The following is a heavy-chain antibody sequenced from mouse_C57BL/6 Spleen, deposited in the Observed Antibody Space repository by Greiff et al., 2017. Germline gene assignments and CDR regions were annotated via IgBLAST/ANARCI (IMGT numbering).Heavy chain of an antibody. CDR1: GYTFTSSW. J-gene: IGHJ2*01. D-gene: IGHD2-3*01. CDR3: TRENDGYQGYFDY. V-gene: IGHV1-5*01. Sequence: VQLQQSGTVLARPGASVKMSCKTSGYTFTSSWMHWVKQRPGQGLEWIGVIYPGNSDTSYNQKVKGKAKLTAVTSASTAYMGLSSLTNEDSAVYYCTRENDGYQGYFDYWGQGTTLTVSS. CDR2: IYPGNSDT.